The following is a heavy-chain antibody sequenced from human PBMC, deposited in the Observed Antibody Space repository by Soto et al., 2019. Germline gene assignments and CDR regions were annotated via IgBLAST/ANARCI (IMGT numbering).Heavy chain of an antibody. CDR1: GFTFSNAW. CDR2: IKSKNDGGTT. CDR3: ATNWGDDAFDI. D-gene: IGHD7-27*01. Sequence: GGSLRLSCAASGFTFSNAWMSWVRQAPGKGLEWVGRIKSKNDGGTTDYAAPVKGRFTIPRDDSKNTLYLQMNTLKTEDTAVYYCATNWGDDAFDIWGQGTMVTVS. V-gene: IGHV3-15*01. J-gene: IGHJ3*02.